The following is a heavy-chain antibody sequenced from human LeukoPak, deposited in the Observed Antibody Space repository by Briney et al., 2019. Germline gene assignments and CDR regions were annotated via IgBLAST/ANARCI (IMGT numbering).Heavy chain of an antibody. CDR2: IKQDGSEK. J-gene: IGHJ4*02. D-gene: IGHD5-12*01. CDR3: ARAPYSGYDSYFDY. CDR1: GFTFSTYW. V-gene: IGHV3-7*04. Sequence: GGSLRLSWAASGFTFSTYWMSWVRQAPGKGREWVANIKQDGSEKYYVDSVKGRFTISRDNAKNSLYLQMNSLRAEDTAVYYCARAPYSGYDSYFDYWGQGTLVTVSS.